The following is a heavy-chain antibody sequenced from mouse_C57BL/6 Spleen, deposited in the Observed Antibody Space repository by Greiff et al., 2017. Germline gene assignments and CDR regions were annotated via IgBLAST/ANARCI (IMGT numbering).Heavy chain of an antibody. Sequence: EVKLMESGGGLVQPGGSLSLSCAASGFTFTDYYMSWVRQPPGKALEWLGFIRNKANGYTTEYSASLKGRFTISRCNSQSILYLQMNALRAEDSATYCCARSPSTMFTTAAPFAYWGQGTLVTVSA. D-gene: IGHD2-2*01. CDR1: GFTFTDYY. CDR3: ARSPSTMFTTAAPFAY. CDR2: IRNKANGYTT. V-gene: IGHV7-3*01. J-gene: IGHJ3*01.